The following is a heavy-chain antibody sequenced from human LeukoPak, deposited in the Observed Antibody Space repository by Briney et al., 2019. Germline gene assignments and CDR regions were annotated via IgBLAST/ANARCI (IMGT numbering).Heavy chain of an antibody. V-gene: IGHV3-23*01. CDR2: ISGSGGST. Sequence: PGGSLRLSCAASGFTFSSYAMSWVRQAPGKGLEWVSAISGSGGSTYYADSVKGRFTISRDNSKNTLYLQMNSLRAEDKAVYYCAKAKVQYYDLIDIWGQGTMVTVSS. CDR3: AKAKVQYYDLIDI. CDR1: GFTFSSYA. J-gene: IGHJ3*02. D-gene: IGHD3-22*01.